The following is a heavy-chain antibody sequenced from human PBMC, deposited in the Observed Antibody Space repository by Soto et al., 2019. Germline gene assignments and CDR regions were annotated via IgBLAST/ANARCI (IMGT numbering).Heavy chain of an antibody. Sequence: QVQLVQSGAEEKKPGASVKVSCKASGYTFTSYAMHWVRQAPGQRLEWMGWINAGNGNTKYSQKFQGRVTITRDTSASTAYMELSSLRSEDTAVYHCAWSIVVVTALDYWGQGTLVTVSS. J-gene: IGHJ4*02. CDR1: GYTFTSYA. V-gene: IGHV1-3*05. D-gene: IGHD2-21*02. CDR2: INAGNGNT. CDR3: AWSIVVVTALDY.